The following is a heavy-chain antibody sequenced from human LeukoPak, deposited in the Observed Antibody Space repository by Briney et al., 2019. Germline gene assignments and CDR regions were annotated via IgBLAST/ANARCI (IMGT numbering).Heavy chain of an antibody. D-gene: IGHD3-22*01. CDR1: GFTFSGSD. J-gene: IGHJ3*02. V-gene: IGHV3-73*01. CDR3: TRHNYDRSGYGAFDI. Sequence: GGSLRLSCAASGFTFSGSDIHWVRQASGKGLEWVGHIRSKTNNYATADAASVKGRFTFSKDDSKNTAYIQMNSLKTEDTAVYYCTRHNYDRSGYGAFDIWGQGTMVTVSS. CDR2: IRSKTNNYAT.